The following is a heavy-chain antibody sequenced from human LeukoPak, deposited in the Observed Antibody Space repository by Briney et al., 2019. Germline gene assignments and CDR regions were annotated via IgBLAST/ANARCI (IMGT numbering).Heavy chain of an antibody. CDR3: ARESIPPYYMDV. Sequence: GGSLRLSCAASGFTFSSYSMNWVRQAPGKGLEWVSSISSSSSYIYYADSVKGRFTISRDNAKNSLYLQMNSLRAEDTAVYYCARESIPPYYMDVWGKGTTVTVSS. CDR1: GFTFSSYS. V-gene: IGHV3-21*01. J-gene: IGHJ6*03. CDR2: ISSSSSYI. D-gene: IGHD6-6*01.